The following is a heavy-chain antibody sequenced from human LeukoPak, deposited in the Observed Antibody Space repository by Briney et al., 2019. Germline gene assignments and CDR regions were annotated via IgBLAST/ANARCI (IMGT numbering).Heavy chain of an antibody. CDR1: GFTFNTYG. D-gene: IGHD5-18*01. J-gene: IGHJ4*02. Sequence: PGGSLRLSCAASGFTFNTYGMHWVRQAPGKGLEWVAVISYDASNKNYADPVKGRSTISRDYSKNTVYLQKNSLRAEDTAVYFCAKGVGGYTIGYYFDYWGQGTPVTVSS. V-gene: IGHV3-30*18. CDR3: AKGVGGYTIGYYFDY. CDR2: ISYDASNK.